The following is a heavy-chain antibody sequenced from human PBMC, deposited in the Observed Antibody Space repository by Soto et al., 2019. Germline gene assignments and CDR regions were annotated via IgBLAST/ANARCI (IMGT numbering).Heavy chain of an antibody. CDR2: IIPPFGTT. CDR3: ARGRGLYNSGRSQLDS. V-gene: IGHV1-69*01. J-gene: IGHJ4*02. CDR1: GDSFSKYT. Sequence: QVQLVQSGAEVKKPGSSVRVSCKASGDSFSKYTVNWVRQAPRQGLEWMGGIIPPFGTTNLAPTLQGRVTITSDQSMNTVYMELSSLRSEDTALYYCARGRGLYNSGRSQLDSWGQGTLVTVSS. D-gene: IGHD1-1*01.